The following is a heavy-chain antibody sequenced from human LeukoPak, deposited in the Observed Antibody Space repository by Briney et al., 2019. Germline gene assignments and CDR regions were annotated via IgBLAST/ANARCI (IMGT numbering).Heavy chain of an antibody. J-gene: IGHJ6*02. D-gene: IGHD3-10*01. Sequence: ASVTVSCKASGYTLTRSALHWVRQAPGQRLEWMGWTSNYNGNTKYSEKFQGRVTITRDTSANIVYMELNSLRSQDTGVHYCARDEVDYYGMDVWGQGTTITVSS. V-gene: IGHV1-3*04. CDR1: GYTLTRSA. CDR2: TSNYNGNT. CDR3: ARDEVDYYGMDV.